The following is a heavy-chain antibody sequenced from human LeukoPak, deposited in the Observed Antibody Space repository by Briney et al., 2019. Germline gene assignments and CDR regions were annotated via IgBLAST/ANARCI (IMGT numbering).Heavy chain of an antibody. D-gene: IGHD6-19*01. CDR2: IYYSGST. V-gene: IGHV4-59*01. CDR3: AREYSSGWSDY. J-gene: IGHJ4*02. CDR1: GGSISSYY. Sequence: SESLSLTCTVSGGSISSYYWSWIRQPPGKGLEWIGYIYYSGSTNYNPSLKSRVTISVDTSKNQFSLKLSSVTAADTAVYYCAREYSSGWSDYWGQGTLVTVSS.